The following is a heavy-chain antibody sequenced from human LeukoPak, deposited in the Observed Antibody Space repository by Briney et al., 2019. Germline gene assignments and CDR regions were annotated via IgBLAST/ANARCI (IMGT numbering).Heavy chain of an antibody. CDR1: GYTFTSYG. Sequence: ASVKVSCKASGYTFTSYGISWVRQAPGQGPEWMGWISAYNGNTNYAQKLQGRVTMTTDTSTSTAYMELRSLRSDDTAVYYCARDGLMITFGGVIVRSWFDPWGQGTLVTVSS. D-gene: IGHD3-16*02. CDR2: ISAYNGNT. J-gene: IGHJ5*02. V-gene: IGHV1-18*01. CDR3: ARDGLMITFGGVIVRSWFDP.